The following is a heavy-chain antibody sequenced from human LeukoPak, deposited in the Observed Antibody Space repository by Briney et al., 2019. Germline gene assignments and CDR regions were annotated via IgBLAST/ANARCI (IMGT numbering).Heavy chain of an antibody. J-gene: IGHJ6*02. CDR1: GYTFTNYD. V-gene: IGHV1-8*01. CDR2: MNPNSGNT. Sequence: ASVKVSCKTSGYTFTNYDINWVRQATGQGLEWMGWMNPNSGNTGYAQKFQGRVTMTRNTSISTAYMELSSLRSEDTAVYYCARVYCTNGVCYYYGMDVWGQGTMVTVSS. CDR3: ARVYCTNGVCYYYGMDV. D-gene: IGHD2-8*01.